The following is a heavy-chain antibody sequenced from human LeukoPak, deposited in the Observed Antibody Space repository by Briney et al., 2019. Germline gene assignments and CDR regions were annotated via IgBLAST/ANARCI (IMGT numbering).Heavy chain of an antibody. CDR2: IYTSGST. CDR1: GGSISSYY. J-gene: IGHJ5*02. V-gene: IGHV4-4*07. Sequence: PSETLSLTCTVSGGSISSYYWSWIRQPAGKGLEWIGRIYTSGSTNYNPSLKSRVTISVDTSKNQFSLKLSSVTAADTAVYYCARDGLLWFGELFEGWFDPWGQGTLVTVSS. D-gene: IGHD3-10*01. CDR3: ARDGLLWFGELFEGWFDP.